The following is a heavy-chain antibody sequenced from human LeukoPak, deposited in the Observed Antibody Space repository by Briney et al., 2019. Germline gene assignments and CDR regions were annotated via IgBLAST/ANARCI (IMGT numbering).Heavy chain of an antibody. CDR1: GGSISSGSYY. CDR2: IYTSGST. CDR3: ARALGDWNYEGFDY. D-gene: IGHD1-7*01. J-gene: IGHJ4*02. Sequence: SETLSLTCTVSGGSISSGSYYWSWIRQPAGKGLEWIGRIYTSGSTNYNPSLKSRVTISVDTSKNQFSLKLSSVTAADTAVYYCARALGDWNYEGFDYWGQGTLVTVSS. V-gene: IGHV4-61*02.